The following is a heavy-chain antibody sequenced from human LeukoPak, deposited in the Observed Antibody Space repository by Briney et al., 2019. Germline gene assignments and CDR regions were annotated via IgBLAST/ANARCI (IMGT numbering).Heavy chain of an antibody. CDR2: ISGSGGST. CDR3: ARVLRVVAATPDH. Sequence: TGGSLRLSCAASGFTFSSYAMSWVRQAPGKGLEWVSAISGSGGSTYYADSVKGRFTISRDNSKNSLYLQMNSLRAEDTAVYYCARVLRVVAATPDHWGQGTLVTVSS. CDR1: GFTFSSYA. V-gene: IGHV3-23*01. J-gene: IGHJ4*02. D-gene: IGHD2-15*01.